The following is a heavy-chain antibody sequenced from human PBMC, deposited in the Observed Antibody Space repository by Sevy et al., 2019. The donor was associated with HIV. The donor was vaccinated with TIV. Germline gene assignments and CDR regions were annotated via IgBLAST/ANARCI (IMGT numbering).Heavy chain of an antibody. CDR3: ASHSSGWYYFDY. CDR2: IYSGGST. Sequence: GGSLRLSCAASGFTVSSNYMIWVRQAPGKGLEWVSVIYSGGSTYYADSVKGRFTISRDNSKNTLYLQMNSLRAEDTAVYYCASHSSGWYYFDYWGQGTLVTVSS. J-gene: IGHJ4*02. V-gene: IGHV3-53*01. D-gene: IGHD6-19*01. CDR1: GFTVSSNY.